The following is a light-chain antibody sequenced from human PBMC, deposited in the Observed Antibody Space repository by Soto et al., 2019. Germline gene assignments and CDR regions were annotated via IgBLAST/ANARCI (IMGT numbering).Light chain of an antibody. V-gene: IGLV2-23*01. Sequence: QSALTQPASVSGSPGQSITISCTGTTSNVGTYKFVSWYQYHPGKAPKLIIYEGSKRPSGVSSRFSGSKSGNTASLTISGLDADDDGDYYSSSNAGGRSKVFGGGTKLTVL. J-gene: IGLJ3*02. CDR2: EGS. CDR1: TSNVGTYKF. CDR3: SSNAGGRSKV.